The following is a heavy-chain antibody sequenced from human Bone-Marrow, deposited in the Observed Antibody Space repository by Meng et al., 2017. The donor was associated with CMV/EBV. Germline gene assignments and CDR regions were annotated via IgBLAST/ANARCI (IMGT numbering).Heavy chain of an antibody. CDR1: GFTFDDYA. CDR3: AKAGGTAARESYYYYGMDV. D-gene: IGHD2-2*01. CDR2: ISWNSGSI. V-gene: IGHV3-9*01. J-gene: IGHJ6*02. Sequence: LKISCAASGFTFDDYAMHWVRQAPGKGLEWVSGISWNSGSIGYADSVKGRFTISRDNAKNSLYLQMNSLRAEDTALYYCAKAGGTAARESYYYYGMDVWGQGTTVTVSS.